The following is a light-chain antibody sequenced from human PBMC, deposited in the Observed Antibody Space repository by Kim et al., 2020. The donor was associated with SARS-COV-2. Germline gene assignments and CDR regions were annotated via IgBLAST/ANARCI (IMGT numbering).Light chain of an antibody. CDR3: QVWDSSSDHRV. V-gene: IGLV3-21*04. Sequence: APGKTARMTCGGNNIGSKSVHWYQQKPGQAPVLVIYYDSDRPSGIPERFSGSNSGNTATLTISRVEAGDEADYYCQVWDSSSDHRVFGGGTKVTVL. CDR2: YDS. CDR1: NIGSKS. J-gene: IGLJ6*01.